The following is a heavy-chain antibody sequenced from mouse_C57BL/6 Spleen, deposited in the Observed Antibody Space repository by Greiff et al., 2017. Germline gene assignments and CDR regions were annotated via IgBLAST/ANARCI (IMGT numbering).Heavy chain of an antibody. CDR3: ASVRAYYSNYGDFDV. D-gene: IGHD2-5*01. CDR2: IYPGDGDT. Sequence: QVQLQQSGAELVKPGASVKISCKASGYAFSSYWMNWVKQRPGKGLEWIGQIYPGDGDTNYNGKFKGKATLTADKSSSTAYMQLSSLTSKDAAVDFCASVRAYYSNYGDFDVWGKGTTVTVSS. J-gene: IGHJ1*03. CDR1: GYAFSSYW. V-gene: IGHV1-80*01.